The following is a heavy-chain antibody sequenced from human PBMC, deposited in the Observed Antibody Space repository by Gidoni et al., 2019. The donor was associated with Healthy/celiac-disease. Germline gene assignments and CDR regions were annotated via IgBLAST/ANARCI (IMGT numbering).Heavy chain of an antibody. D-gene: IGHD3-10*01. CDR2: ISWDGGST. Sequence: EVQLVESGGVVVQPGGSLRLSCAASGFTFDDYTMHWVRQAPGKGLEWVSLISWDGGSTYYADSVKGRFTISRDNSKNSLYLQMNSLRTEDTALYYCAKDYYGSGSYFFWFDPWGQGTLVTVSS. CDR1: GFTFDDYT. J-gene: IGHJ5*02. V-gene: IGHV3-43*01. CDR3: AKDYYGSGSYFFWFDP.